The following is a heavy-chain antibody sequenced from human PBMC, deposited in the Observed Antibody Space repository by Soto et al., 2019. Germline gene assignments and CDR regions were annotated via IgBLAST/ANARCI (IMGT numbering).Heavy chain of an antibody. CDR1: GFTFSGYW. CDR3: ARGQVSFDY. V-gene: IGHV3-7*01. J-gene: IGHJ4*02. Sequence: EVQLVESGGGLVQPGGSLRLSCAASGFTFSGYWMSWVRQAPGKGLEWVANINQDESEKYYVDSVKGRFTISRDNAKNSLYLQTTSLRAEDKAVYYCARGQVSFDYWGQGTLVTVSS. CDR2: INQDESEK.